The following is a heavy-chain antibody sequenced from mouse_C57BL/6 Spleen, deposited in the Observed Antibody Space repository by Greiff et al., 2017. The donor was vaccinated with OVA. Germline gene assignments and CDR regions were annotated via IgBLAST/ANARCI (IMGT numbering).Heavy chain of an antibody. V-gene: IGHV5-17*01. CDR3: AKGDGYYGVFYAMDY. J-gene: IGHJ4*01. Sequence: DVKLVESGGGLVKPGGSLKLSCAASGFTFSDYGMHWVRQAPEKGLEWVAYISSGSSTIYYADTVKGRFTISRDNAKNTLFLQMTSLRSEDTAMYYCAKGDGYYGVFYAMDYWGQGTSVTVSS. D-gene: IGHD2-3*01. CDR1: GFTFSDYG. CDR2: ISSGSSTI.